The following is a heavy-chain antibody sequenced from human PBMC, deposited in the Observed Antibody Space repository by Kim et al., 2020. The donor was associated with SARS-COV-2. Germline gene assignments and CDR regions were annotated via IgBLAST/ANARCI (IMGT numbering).Heavy chain of an antibody. CDR3: ARGDVLVWFGELLPLDY. J-gene: IGHJ4*02. V-gene: IGHV3-30-3*01. CDR1: GFTFSSYA. CDR2: ISYDGSNK. D-gene: IGHD3-10*01. Sequence: GGSLRLSCAASGFTFSSYAMYWVRQAPGKGLEWVAVISYDGSNKHYVDSVKGRFTISRDNSKDTVYLQMDSLRVEDTAVYYCARGDVLVWFGELLPLDYWGQGAQVTVSS.